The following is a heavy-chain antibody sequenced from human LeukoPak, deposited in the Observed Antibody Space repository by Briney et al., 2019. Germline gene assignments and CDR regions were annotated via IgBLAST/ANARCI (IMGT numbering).Heavy chain of an antibody. V-gene: IGHV4-59*08. CDR3: ARQGPLTTAVTTRTNPFDY. CDR2: IYYSGST. CDR1: GGSISSSY. D-gene: IGHD4-11*01. J-gene: IGHJ4*02. Sequence: SSETLSLTCTVSGGSISSSYWSWIRQPPGKGLEWFGYIYYSGSTNYNPSLKSRVTISVDTSKNQFSLKLNSVTAADTAVYYCARQGPLTTAVTTRTNPFDYWGQGTLVTVSS.